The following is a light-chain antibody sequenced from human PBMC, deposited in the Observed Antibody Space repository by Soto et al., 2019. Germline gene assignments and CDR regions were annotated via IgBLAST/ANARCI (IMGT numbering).Light chain of an antibody. Sequence: QRTQSPSTMSGSVGDRVTITCRASQTISSWLAWYQQKPGKAPKLLIYKASTLKSGVPSRFSGSGSGTEFTLTISSLQPDDFATYYCQHYNSYSEAFGQGTKVDI. V-gene: IGKV1-5*03. CDR2: KAS. J-gene: IGKJ1*01. CDR3: QHYNSYSEA. CDR1: QTISSW.